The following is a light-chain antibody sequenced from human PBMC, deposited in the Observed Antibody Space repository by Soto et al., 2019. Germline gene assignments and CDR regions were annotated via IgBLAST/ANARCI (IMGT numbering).Light chain of an antibody. Sequence: EIVLTQSPGTLSLSPGERATLSCRASPSVSSSYLAWYQQKSGQAPRLLAYGASSRATGIPDRFSGSESGTDLTLTISRLEPEDFAVYYCQRYDTSPYTFGQGTKVDIK. J-gene: IGKJ2*01. CDR2: GAS. CDR1: PSVSSSY. V-gene: IGKV3-20*01. CDR3: QRYDTSPYT.